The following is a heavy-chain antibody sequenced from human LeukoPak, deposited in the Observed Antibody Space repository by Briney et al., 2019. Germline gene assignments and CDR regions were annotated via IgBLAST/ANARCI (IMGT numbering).Heavy chain of an antibody. CDR2: IKKDGSEK. Sequence: GGSLRLSCAASGFTFSNYWMSWVRQAPGKGLECVANIKKDGSEKYYVDSVKGRFTISRDNAKNSLYLQMNSLRAEDTAVYYCARGRLWVMGATTYYDYWGQGTLVIVSS. D-gene: IGHD1-26*01. CDR3: ARGRLWVMGATTYYDY. V-gene: IGHV3-7*05. J-gene: IGHJ4*02. CDR1: GFTFSNYW.